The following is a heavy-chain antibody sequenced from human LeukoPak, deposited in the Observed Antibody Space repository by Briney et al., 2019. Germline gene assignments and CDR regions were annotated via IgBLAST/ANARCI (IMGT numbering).Heavy chain of an antibody. CDR3: AKSLDYSDAFDI. CDR1: GFSFRNYG. Sequence: GGSLRLSCAASGFSFRNYGMHWVRRAPGKGLEWVAFIRYDGKNTKYHVDSVKGRFTISRDNSRDTVDLQMNSLRAEDTAVYYCAKSLDYSDAFDIWGQGTMVTVSS. CDR2: IRYDGKNTK. J-gene: IGHJ3*02. D-gene: IGHD4-11*01. V-gene: IGHV3-30*02.